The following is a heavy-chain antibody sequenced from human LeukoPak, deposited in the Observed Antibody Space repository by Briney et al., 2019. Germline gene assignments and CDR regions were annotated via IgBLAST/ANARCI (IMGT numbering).Heavy chain of an antibody. J-gene: IGHJ4*02. V-gene: IGHV3-30*02. D-gene: IGHD3-9*01. CDR1: GFTFSYG. CDR3: AKVNIVLRYFDWSKYYFDY. Sequence: GGSLRLSCAASGFTFSYGMHWVRQAPGKGLEWVAFIRYDGSNKYYADSVKGRFTISRDNSKNTLYLQMNSLRAEDTAVYYCAKVNIVLRYFDWSKYYFDYWGQGTLVTVSS. CDR2: IRYDGSNK.